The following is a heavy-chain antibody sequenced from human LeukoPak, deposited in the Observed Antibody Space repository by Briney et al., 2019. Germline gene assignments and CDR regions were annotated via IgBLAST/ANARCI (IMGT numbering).Heavy chain of an antibody. CDR3: ARGGPAMARDY. CDR1: GGSISSSSYY. J-gene: IGHJ4*02. CDR2: IYYSGST. Sequence: PSETLSLTCTVSGGSISSSSYYWGWIRQPPGKGLEWIGSIYYSGSTYYNPSLKSRVTISVDTSKNQFSLKLSSVTAADTAVYYCARGGPAMARDYWGQGTLVTVSS. V-gene: IGHV4-39*07. D-gene: IGHD5-18*01.